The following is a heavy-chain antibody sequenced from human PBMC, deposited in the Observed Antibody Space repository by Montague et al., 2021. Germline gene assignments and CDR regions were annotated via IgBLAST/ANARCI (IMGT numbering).Heavy chain of an antibody. CDR1: GLTFSTSW. CDR2: INPDGSST. Sequence: SLRLSCAASGLTFSTSWIHWVRQAPGKGLVWVSRINPDGSSTNYADSVTGRFTISRDSGKNTLYLQMNSLRAEDTAVYFCARAGYYGGLDIWGQGTMVTASS. V-gene: IGHV3-74*01. D-gene: IGHD2-21*01. J-gene: IGHJ3*02. CDR3: ARAGYYGGLDI.